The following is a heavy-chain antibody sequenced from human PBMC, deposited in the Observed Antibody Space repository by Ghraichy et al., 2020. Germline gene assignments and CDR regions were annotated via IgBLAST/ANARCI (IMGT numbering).Heavy chain of an antibody. Sequence: GESLNISCAASGFTFSSYGMHWVRQAPGKGLEWVAVIWYDGSNKYYADSVKGRFTISRDNSKNTLYLQMNSLRAEDTAVYYCATTGMYYYGSGSYYRDYWGQGTLVTVSS. D-gene: IGHD3-10*01. CDR1: GFTFSSYG. J-gene: IGHJ4*02. CDR3: ATTGMYYYGSGSYYRDY. CDR2: IWYDGSNK. V-gene: IGHV3-33*01.